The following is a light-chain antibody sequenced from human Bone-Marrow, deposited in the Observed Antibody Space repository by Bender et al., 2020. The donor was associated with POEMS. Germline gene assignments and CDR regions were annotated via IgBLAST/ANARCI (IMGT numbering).Light chain of an antibody. Sequence: PGQRVTISCSGGSSNIGAHAVNWYQHLPGTAPKLLIYSSHRRPSEVPDRFSGSRSGTSASLAISGLQSEDEADYYCAVWDDSLNGWVFGGGTKLTVL. CDR2: SSH. J-gene: IGLJ3*02. CDR3: AVWDDSLNGWV. CDR1: SSNIGAHA. V-gene: IGLV1-44*01.